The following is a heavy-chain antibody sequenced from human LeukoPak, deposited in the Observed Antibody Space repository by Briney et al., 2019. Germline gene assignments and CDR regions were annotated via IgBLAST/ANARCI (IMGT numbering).Heavy chain of an antibody. CDR2: INSDGSST. CDR3: ARDIADAFDI. CDR1: GFTFSNYA. J-gene: IGHJ3*02. D-gene: IGHD6-13*01. Sequence: GRSLRLSCAASGFTFSNYAMHWVRQAPGKGLVWVSRINSDGSSTSYADSVKGRFTISRDNAKNTLYLQMNSLRTEDTAVYYCARDIADAFDIWGQGTMVTVSS. V-gene: IGHV3-74*01.